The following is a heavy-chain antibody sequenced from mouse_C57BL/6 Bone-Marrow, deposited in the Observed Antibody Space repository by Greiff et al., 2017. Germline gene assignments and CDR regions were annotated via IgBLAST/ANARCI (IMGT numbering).Heavy chain of an antibody. CDR3: ANWAWFAY. Sequence: VQLQQSVAELVRPGASVKLSCTASGFNIKNPYMHWVKQRPEQGLEWIGRIDPANGNTKYAPKFQGKATITADTSSNTAYLQLSSLTSEDTAIYYCANWAWFAYWGQGTLVTVSA. CDR2: IDPANGNT. J-gene: IGHJ3*01. D-gene: IGHD4-1*01. V-gene: IGHV14-3*01. CDR1: GFNIKNPY.